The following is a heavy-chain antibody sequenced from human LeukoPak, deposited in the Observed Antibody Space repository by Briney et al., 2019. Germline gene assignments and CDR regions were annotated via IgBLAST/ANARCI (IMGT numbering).Heavy chain of an antibody. CDR1: GFTFSNAW. CDR3: TTSGYT. Sequence: GGSLRLSCAASGFTFSNAWMSWVRQAPGKGLEWVCRIKSKTDGGTTDYAAPVKVRFTISRDDSKHTLVPPMNSLKTEDTALYYCTTSGYTWGQGTLVTVSS. CDR2: IKSKTDGGTT. D-gene: IGHD1-1*01. V-gene: IGHV3-15*01. J-gene: IGHJ5*02.